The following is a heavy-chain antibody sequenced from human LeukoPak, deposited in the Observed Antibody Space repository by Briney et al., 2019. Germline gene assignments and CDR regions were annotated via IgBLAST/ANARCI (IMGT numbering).Heavy chain of an antibody. CDR3: AKALTGWYYYDSSRNYFAY. CDR1: GFTVSSNF. J-gene: IGHJ4*02. V-gene: IGHV3-53*01. Sequence: PGGSLRLSCAASGFTVSSNFMSWVRQAPGKGLEWVSAIYSGGSTYYADSVKGRFTISRDNSKNTLYLQMNSLRAEDTAVYYCAKALTGWYYYDSSRNYFAYWGQGTLVTVSS. D-gene: IGHD3-22*01. CDR2: IYSGGST.